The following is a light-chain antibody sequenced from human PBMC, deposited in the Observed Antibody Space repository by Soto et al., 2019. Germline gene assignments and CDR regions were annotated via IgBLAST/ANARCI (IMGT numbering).Light chain of an antibody. CDR1: QYVGTR. CDR3: NQRQRXHRT. Sequence: EIVLTQSPATLSSSPGETATLSFRASQYVGTRLAWYQHKPGQAPRLLIYYTSNRATGIPARFSGSGSGTDFTLTINSLAPEDFAIYYFNQRQRXHRTCGQGTKV. CDR2: YTS. V-gene: IGKV3-11*01. J-gene: IGKJ1*01.